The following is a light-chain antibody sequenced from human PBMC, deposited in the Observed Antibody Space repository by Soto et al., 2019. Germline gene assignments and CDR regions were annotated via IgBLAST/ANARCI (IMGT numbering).Light chain of an antibody. J-gene: IGLJ1*01. CDR1: SSDVGAYNF. V-gene: IGLV2-14*03. Sequence: QSALTQPASVSGSRGQSITISCTGTSSDVGAYNFVSWYQQHPGKLPKLMIFDVSRRPSGVSDRFSGSKSGNTASLTISWLQAEDEGDYYCRSYPSSSTHVFGSGTKVTVL. CDR3: RSYPSSSTHV. CDR2: DVS.